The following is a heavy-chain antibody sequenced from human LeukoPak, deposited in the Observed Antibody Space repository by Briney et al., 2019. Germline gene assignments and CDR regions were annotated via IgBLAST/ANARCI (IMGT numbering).Heavy chain of an antibody. CDR1: GFTFSSYS. CDR3: ARIITNWQFDY. J-gene: IGHJ4*02. D-gene: IGHD1-1*01. V-gene: IGHV3-21*01. Sequence: GGSLRLSCAASGFTFSSYSMNWVRQAPGRGLEWVSSISSSSSYIYYADSVKGRFTISRDNAKNSLYLQMNSLTADDTAVFHCARIITNWQFDYWGQGALVTVSS. CDR2: ISSSSSYI.